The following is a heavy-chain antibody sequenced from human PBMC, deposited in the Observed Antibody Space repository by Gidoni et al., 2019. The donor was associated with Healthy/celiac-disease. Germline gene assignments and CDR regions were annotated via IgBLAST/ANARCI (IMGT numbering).Heavy chain of an antibody. Sequence: QVTLRESGPALVKPTQTLTLTCTFPGFSLSTSGMCVSWIRQPPGKALEWLARIDWDDDKYYSTSLKTRLTISKDTSKNQVVLTMTNMDPVDTATYYCARMIGCSSTSPPSYYYYYGMDVWGQGTTVTVSS. V-gene: IGHV2-70*15. J-gene: IGHJ6*02. CDR3: ARMIGCSSTSPPSYYYYYGMDV. CDR1: GFSLSTSGMC. D-gene: IGHD2-2*01. CDR2: IDWDDDK.